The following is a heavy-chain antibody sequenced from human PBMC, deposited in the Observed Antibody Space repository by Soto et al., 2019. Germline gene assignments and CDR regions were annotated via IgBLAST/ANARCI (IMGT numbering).Heavy chain of an antibody. CDR3: ARDIGSYAYGEGY. J-gene: IGHJ4*02. Sequence: SEALSLTCSVSGGSINSYWWSWIRQPAGKGLEWIGRVYSSGTTDYNPSLNSRATLSVETSKNQFSLKLSSVTAADTAVYYCARDIGSYAYGEGYWGQGIQVTVSS. CDR2: VYSSGTT. D-gene: IGHD3-10*01. V-gene: IGHV4-4*07. CDR1: GGSINSYW.